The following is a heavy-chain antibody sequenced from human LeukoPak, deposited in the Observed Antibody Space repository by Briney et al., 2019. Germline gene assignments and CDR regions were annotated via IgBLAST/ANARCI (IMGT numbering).Heavy chain of an antibody. Sequence: GGSLRLSCAASGFTFSNYGMHWVRQAPGKGLEWVAVIWYDGSNKYYADSVKGRFTISRDNSKNTLYLQMNSLRAEDTAVYYCARDYYDSSGSPSTWFDPWGQGTLVTVSS. CDR3: ARDYYDSSGSPSTWFDP. CDR2: IWYDGSNK. V-gene: IGHV3-33*01. CDR1: GFTFSNYG. J-gene: IGHJ5*02. D-gene: IGHD3-22*01.